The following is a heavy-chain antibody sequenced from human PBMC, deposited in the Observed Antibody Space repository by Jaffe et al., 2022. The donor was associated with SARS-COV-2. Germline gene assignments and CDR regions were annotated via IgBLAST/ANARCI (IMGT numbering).Heavy chain of an antibody. V-gene: IGHV3-9*01. D-gene: IGHD3-22*01. Sequence: EVQLVESGGGLVQPGRSLRLSCAASGFTFDDYAMHWVRQAPGKGLEWVSGISWNSGSIGYADSVKGRFTISRDNAKNSLYLQMNSLRAEDTALYYCAKDTGSVVSRRYFDYWGQGTLVTVSS. CDR2: ISWNSGSI. CDR1: GFTFDDYA. J-gene: IGHJ4*02. CDR3: AKDTGSVVSRRYFDY.